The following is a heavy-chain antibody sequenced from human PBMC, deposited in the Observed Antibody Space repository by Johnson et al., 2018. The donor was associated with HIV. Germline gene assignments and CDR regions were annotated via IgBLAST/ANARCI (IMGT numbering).Heavy chain of an antibody. CDR3: AKDHWVVGSWQAFDI. CDR2: ISYDGRNK. J-gene: IGHJ3*02. V-gene: IGHV3-30*04. D-gene: IGHD6-13*01. CDR1: GFTFSSYP. Sequence: QVQLVESGGGVVQPGRSPRLACAASGFTFSSYPMHWVRQAPGKGLEWVAVISYDGRNKYYADSVKGRFTISRDNSKNTLYLQMNSLRAEDTAVYYCAKDHWVVGSWQAFDIWGQGTMVTVSS.